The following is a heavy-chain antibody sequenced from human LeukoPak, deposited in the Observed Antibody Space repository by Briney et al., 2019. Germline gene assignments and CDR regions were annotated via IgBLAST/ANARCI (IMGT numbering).Heavy chain of an antibody. Sequence: ASVKVSCKPSGYTFTGYYIHWVRQAPGQGLEWMGWINPSSGGTNYPQKFQGRVTMTRDTSISTAYMELSRLRSDDTAVYYCARGVSGIYYYYYMDVWGKGTTVTISS. CDR1: GYTFTGYY. CDR2: INPSSGGT. J-gene: IGHJ6*03. D-gene: IGHD2-21*01. V-gene: IGHV1-2*02. CDR3: ARGVSGIYYYYYMDV.